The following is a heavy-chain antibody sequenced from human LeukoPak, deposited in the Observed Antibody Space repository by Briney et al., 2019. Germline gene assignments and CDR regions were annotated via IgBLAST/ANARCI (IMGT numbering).Heavy chain of an antibody. Sequence: GASVKVSCKASGGTFSSYAISWVRQAPGQGLEWMGGIIPIFGTANYAQKFQRRVTITTDESTSTAYMELSSLRSEDTAVYYCARGKRGSFYYYMDVWGKGTTVTVSS. CDR1: GGTFSSYA. CDR3: ARGKRGSFYYYMDV. CDR2: IIPIFGTA. D-gene: IGHD3-10*01. J-gene: IGHJ6*03. V-gene: IGHV1-69*05.